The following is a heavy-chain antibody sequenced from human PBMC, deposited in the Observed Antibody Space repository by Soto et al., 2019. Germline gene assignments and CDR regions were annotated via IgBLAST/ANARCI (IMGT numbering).Heavy chain of an antibody. D-gene: IGHD3-3*01. V-gene: IGHV3-23*01. CDR3: ARWSYLDY. J-gene: IGHJ4*02. Sequence: GGSLRPSCAAFGFSFGSYALSWVRQAPGKGLEWVSTISGSAVKTFYPDAVKGRFSISRDTSQNTLYLQMNSLRPDVTAIYYCARWSYLDYWGQGT. CDR2: ISGSAVKT. CDR1: GFSFGSYA.